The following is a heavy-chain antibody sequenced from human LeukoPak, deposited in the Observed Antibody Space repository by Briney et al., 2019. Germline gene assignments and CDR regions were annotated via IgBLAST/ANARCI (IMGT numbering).Heavy chain of an antibody. CDR1: GFSFSDSW. V-gene: IGHV3-7*01. CDR2: IKKDGSVK. Sequence: TGGSLRLSRVASGFSFSDSWMSWVRQAPGKGLEWVADIKKDGSVKEYVDSVKGRFTISRDNAKNSLYLQMDSLRAEDTAVYYCATYTHWVAGDVWGQGTTVSVSS. J-gene: IGHJ6*02. D-gene: IGHD7-27*01. CDR3: ATYTHWVAGDV.